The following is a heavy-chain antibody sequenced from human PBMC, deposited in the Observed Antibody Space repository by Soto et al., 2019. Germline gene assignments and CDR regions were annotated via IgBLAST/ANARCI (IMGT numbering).Heavy chain of an antibody. CDR3: ASQAGFYNYYGMDV. CDR1: GGSISSSSYY. V-gene: IGHV4-39*01. Sequence: SDTLSLTCPVSGGSISSSSYYWGWIRQPPGKGLEWIGSIYYSGSTYYNPSLKSRVTISVDTSKNQFSLKLSSVTAADTAVYYCASQAGFYNYYGMDVWGQGTTVT. J-gene: IGHJ6*02. CDR2: IYYSGST. D-gene: IGHD6-19*01.